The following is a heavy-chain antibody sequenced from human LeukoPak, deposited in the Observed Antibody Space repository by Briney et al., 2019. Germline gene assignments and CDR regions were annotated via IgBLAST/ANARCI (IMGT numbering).Heavy chain of an antibody. CDR2: IYYGGST. Sequence: ETLSLTCTVSGGSISTGSSNYWAWIRQPPGKGLEWIASIYYGGSTYYNPPLKSRVTMAGDTSKNQFSLKLSSVTAADAAVYYCARLNRIKYCGGDCYPYWGQGTLVTVSS. V-gene: IGHV4-39*01. J-gene: IGHJ4*02. CDR3: ARLNRIKYCGGDCYPY. D-gene: IGHD2-21*02. CDR1: GGSISTGSSNY.